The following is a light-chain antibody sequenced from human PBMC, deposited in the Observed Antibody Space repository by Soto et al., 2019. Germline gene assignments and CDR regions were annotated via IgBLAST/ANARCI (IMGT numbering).Light chain of an antibody. CDR2: EVS. Sequence: QSVLTQPASVSGSPGQSITISCTGTSSDVGGYDYVSWYQLHPGKAPKLMVFEVSNRPSGVSYRFSGSKSGNTASLTISGLQAEDEAVYFCSSYSISTAYLFGTGTKSPS. CDR3: SSYSISTAYL. J-gene: IGLJ1*01. CDR1: SSDVGGYDY. V-gene: IGLV2-14*01.